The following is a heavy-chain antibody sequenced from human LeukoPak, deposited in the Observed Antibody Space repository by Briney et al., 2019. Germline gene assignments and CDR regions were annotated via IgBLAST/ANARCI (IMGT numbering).Heavy chain of an antibody. CDR3: ARDPTAYYDSSGYYLNTIDY. CDR1: GFTFSSYG. V-gene: IGHV3-33*01. J-gene: IGHJ4*02. CDR2: IWYDGSKK. Sequence: PGGSLRLSCAASGFTFSSYGMHWVRQAPGKGLDWVAVIWYDGSKKYYADSLKGRFTISRDNVKNTLYLQMNSLRVEDTAVYYCARDPTAYYDSSGYYLNTIDYWGQGTLVTVSS. D-gene: IGHD3-22*01.